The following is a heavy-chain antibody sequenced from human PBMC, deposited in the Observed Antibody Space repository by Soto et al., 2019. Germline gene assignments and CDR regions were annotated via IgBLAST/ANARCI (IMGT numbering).Heavy chain of an antibody. CDR3: AHSSAMIGIATFDI. CDR2: IYWDDDK. V-gene: IGHV2-5*02. Sequence: QITLKESGTTLVKPTHTLTMTCTFSGLSLSTSGVGVGWIRQPTGKALEWLTFIYWDDDKRYSPSLKSRLTNTKYTSKNQVVLTITKMDPVDTATYDCAHSSAMIGIATFDIWGQGTRVTVSS. CDR1: GLSLSTSGVG. D-gene: IGHD3-22*01. J-gene: IGHJ3*02.